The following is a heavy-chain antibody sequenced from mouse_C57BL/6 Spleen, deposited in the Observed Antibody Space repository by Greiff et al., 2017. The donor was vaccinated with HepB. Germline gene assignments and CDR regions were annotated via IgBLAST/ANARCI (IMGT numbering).Heavy chain of an antibody. D-gene: IGHD2-1*01. V-gene: IGHV1-22*01. J-gene: IGHJ4*01. CDR1: GYTFTDYN. Sequence: EVQRVESGPELVKPGASVKMSCKASGYTFTDYNMHWVKQSHGKSLEWIGYINPNNGGTSYNQKFKGKATLTVNKSSSTAYMELRSLTSEDSAVYYCAREDGNYYYAMDYWGQGTSVTVSS. CDR3: AREDGNYYYAMDY. CDR2: INPNNGGT.